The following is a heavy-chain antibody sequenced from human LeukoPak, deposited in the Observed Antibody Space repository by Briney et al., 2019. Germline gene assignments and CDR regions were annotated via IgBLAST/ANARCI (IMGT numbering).Heavy chain of an antibody. CDR2: IDSGGSV. Sequence: GSLRLSCAASGFAVSSNYMSWVRQAPGKGLEWVSVIDSGGSVYYADSVKGRFTISRDNSKNTLFLQMNSLRAEDTAVYYCARDGSERAVAVWGQGTLVTVSS. V-gene: IGHV3-53*01. CDR1: GFAVSSNY. D-gene: IGHD6-19*01. CDR3: ARDGSERAVAV. J-gene: IGHJ4*02.